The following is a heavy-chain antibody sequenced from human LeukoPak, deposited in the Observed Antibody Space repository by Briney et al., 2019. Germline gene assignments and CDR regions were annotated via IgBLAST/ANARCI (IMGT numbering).Heavy chain of an antibody. D-gene: IGHD4-23*01. Sequence: GGSLRLSCAASGFTFSSHWMSWVRQAPGKGLEWVASVKQDVGEKYYVDSVKGRFTISRDNAKNSLYLQMNSLRAEDTAVYYCATTRTTVVRGWGQGTLVTVSS. CDR1: GFTFSSHW. CDR3: ATTRTTVVRG. V-gene: IGHV3-7*03. CDR2: VKQDVGEK. J-gene: IGHJ4*02.